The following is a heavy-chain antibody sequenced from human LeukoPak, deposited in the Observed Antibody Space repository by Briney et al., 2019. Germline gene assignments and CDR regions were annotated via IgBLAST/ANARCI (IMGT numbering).Heavy chain of an antibody. CDR2: IRYDGRHE. D-gene: IGHD1-26*01. Sequence: QTGGSLRLSCEASGFMFIGYGMHWVRQTPGEGLEWVAFIRYDGRHEYYTDSVKGRFTISRDNAKNSLYLQMNSLRAEDTAVYYCARRRDSGSLQHFDYWGQGTLVTVSS. V-gene: IGHV3-30*02. J-gene: IGHJ4*02. CDR3: ARRRDSGSLQHFDY. CDR1: GFMFIGYG.